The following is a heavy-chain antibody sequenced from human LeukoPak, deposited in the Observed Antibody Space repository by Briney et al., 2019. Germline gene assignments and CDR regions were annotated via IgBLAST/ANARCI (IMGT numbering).Heavy chain of an antibody. CDR1: GYTFTSYG. Sequence: EASVKVSCKASGYTFTSYGISWVRQAPGQGLEWMGWISAYNGNTNYAQKLQGRVTMTTDTSTSTAYMELRSLRSEDTAVYYCARNYHIFTGGYFDPWGQGSLVTVSS. CDR2: ISAYNGNT. V-gene: IGHV1-18*01. CDR3: ARNYHIFTGGYFDP. D-gene: IGHD3-9*01. J-gene: IGHJ5*02.